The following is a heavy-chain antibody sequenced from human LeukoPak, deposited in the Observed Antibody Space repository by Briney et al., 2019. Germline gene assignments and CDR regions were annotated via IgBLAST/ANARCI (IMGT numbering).Heavy chain of an antibody. CDR2: ISSSSSYI. V-gene: IGHV3-21*01. J-gene: IGHJ4*02. Sequence: PGGSLRLSCAASGFTFSSYSMNWARQAPGKGLEWVSSISSSSSYIYYADSVKGRFTISRDNAKNSLYLQMNSLRAEDTAVHYCARSPYCTNGVCYPDYWGQGTLVTVSS. CDR1: GFTFSSYS. D-gene: IGHD2-8*01. CDR3: ARSPYCTNGVCYPDY.